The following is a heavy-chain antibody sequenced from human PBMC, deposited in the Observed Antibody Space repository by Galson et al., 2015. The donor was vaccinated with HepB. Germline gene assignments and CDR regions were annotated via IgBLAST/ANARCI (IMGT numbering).Heavy chain of an antibody. CDR3: ASSSMTTGTGDAFDI. CDR2: IWYDGSNK. Sequence: SLRLSCAASGFTFSSYGMHWVRQAPGKGLEWVAVIWYDGSNKHYADSVKGRFTISRDNSKNTLYLQMNSLRAEDTAVYYCASSSMTTGTGDAFDIWGQGTMVTVSS. D-gene: IGHD4-17*01. CDR1: GFTFSSYG. V-gene: IGHV3-33*08. J-gene: IGHJ3*02.